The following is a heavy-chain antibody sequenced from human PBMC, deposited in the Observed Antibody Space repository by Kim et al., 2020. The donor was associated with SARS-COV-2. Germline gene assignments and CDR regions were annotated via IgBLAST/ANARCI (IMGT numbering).Heavy chain of an antibody. Sequence: SETLSLTCTVSGGPISSYYWSWIRQPPGKGLEWIGYIYYSGITNYNPSLKSRVTISVDTSKNQFSLRLSSVTAADTALYYCARDAQTLDPLGQGTLVTVS. CDR3: ARDAQTLDP. CDR1: GGPISSYY. J-gene: IGHJ5*02. CDR2: IYYSGIT. V-gene: IGHV4-59*01.